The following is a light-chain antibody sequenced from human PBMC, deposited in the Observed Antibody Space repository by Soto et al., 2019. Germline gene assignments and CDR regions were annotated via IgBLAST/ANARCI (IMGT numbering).Light chain of an antibody. CDR1: SSDVGGYNY. CDR3: SSYTTSNTLE. J-gene: IGLJ3*02. Sequence: QSALTQPASVSGSPGQSITLSCTGTSSDVGGYNYVSWYQQHPGKAPKLMIYDVSHRPSGVSTRFSGSKSGNTASLTISGLQAEDEADYYCSSYTTSNTLEFGGGTKLTVL. CDR2: DVS. V-gene: IGLV2-14*03.